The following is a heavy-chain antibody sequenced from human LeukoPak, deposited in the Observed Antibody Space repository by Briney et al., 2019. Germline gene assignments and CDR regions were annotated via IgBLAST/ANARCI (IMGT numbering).Heavy chain of an antibody. J-gene: IGHJ4*02. CDR2: MNPNSGNT. D-gene: IGHD1-26*01. V-gene: IGHV1-8*01. Sequence: GASVKVSCKXSGYTFTSYDINWVRQATGQGHEWMGWMNPNSGNTGYAQKFQGRVTMTRNTSISTAYMELSSLRSEDTAVYYCASLLRGSYSPGDYWGQGTLVTVSS. CDR1: GYTFTSYD. CDR3: ASLLRGSYSPGDY.